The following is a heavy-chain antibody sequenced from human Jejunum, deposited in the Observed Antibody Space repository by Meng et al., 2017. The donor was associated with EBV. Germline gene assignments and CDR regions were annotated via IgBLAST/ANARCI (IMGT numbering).Heavy chain of an antibody. CDR1: GLTFSRYG. D-gene: IGHD6-19*01. CDR3: ARDGSGWYPGDY. V-gene: IGHV3-30*03. Sequence: QVQLVESGGGVVQPGRSLRLSCAASGLTFSRYGMHWVRQAPGKGLEWVALISPEGNKKYYADSVKGRFTISRDNSKNTLYVQINSLRTEDTAVYYCARDGSGWYPGDYWGQGTLVTVSS. J-gene: IGHJ4*02. CDR2: ISPEGNKK.